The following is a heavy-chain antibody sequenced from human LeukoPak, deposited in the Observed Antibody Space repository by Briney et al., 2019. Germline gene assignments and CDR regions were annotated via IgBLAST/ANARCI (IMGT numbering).Heavy chain of an antibody. V-gene: IGHV4-34*01. CDR1: GRSGSLNDYY. CDR2: INHSGGT. Sequence: SETLSLTCAVYGRSGSLNDYYWNWIRQSPGKGLEWIGEINHSGGTHYHPSLKSRVTISVDTSKNQFSLRLRSVTAADTAVYYCASLMTTVTYDVFDIWGQGTIVTVSS. J-gene: IGHJ3*02. CDR3: ASLMTTVTYDVFDI. D-gene: IGHD4-17*01.